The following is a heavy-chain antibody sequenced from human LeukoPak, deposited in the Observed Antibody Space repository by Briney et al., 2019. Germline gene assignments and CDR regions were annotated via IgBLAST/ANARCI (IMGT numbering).Heavy chain of an antibody. V-gene: IGHV3-53*01. J-gene: IGHJ6*03. D-gene: IGHD3-10*01. CDR3: ASGSGSYHTPYYYIDV. CDR1: GFTVSSNY. Sequence: GGSLRLSCAASGFTVSSNYMSWVRQAPGKGLEWVSVIYSGGSTYYADSVKGRFTISRDNSKNTLYLQMNSLRAEDTAVYYCASGSGSYHTPYYYIDVWGTGTTVTVSS. CDR2: IYSGGST.